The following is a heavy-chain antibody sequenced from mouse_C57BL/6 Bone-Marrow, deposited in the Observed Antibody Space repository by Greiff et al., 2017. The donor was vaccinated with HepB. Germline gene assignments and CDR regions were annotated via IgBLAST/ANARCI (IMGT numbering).Heavy chain of an antibody. V-gene: IGHV1-50*01. CDR2: IDPSDSYT. CDR3: ARGGWGLRAWFAY. D-gene: IGHD2-3*01. Sequence: VQLQQPGAELVKPGASVKLSCKASGYTFTSYWMQWVKQRPGQGLEWIGEIDPSDSYTNYNQKFKGKATLTVDTSSSTAYMPLSSLTSEDSAVYYCARGGWGLRAWFAYWGQGTLVTVSA. CDR1: GYTFTSYW. J-gene: IGHJ3*01.